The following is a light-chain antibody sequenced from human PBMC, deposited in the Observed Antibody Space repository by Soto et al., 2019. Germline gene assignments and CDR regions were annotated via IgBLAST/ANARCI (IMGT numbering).Light chain of an antibody. CDR2: GAS. V-gene: IGKV3-20*01. Sequence: EIVLTQSPGTLSLSPGERATLSCRASQTIKSTYLAWYQQKPGQALRLLIYGASTRATGIPDRFSGSGSGTDFTLTISRLEPEDFAVYYCQQYDSSPRTFGQGTKVEIK. CDR3: QQYDSSPRT. CDR1: QTIKSTY. J-gene: IGKJ1*01.